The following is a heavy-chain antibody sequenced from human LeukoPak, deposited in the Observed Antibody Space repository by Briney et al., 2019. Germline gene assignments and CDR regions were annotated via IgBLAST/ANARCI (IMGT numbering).Heavy chain of an antibody. J-gene: IGHJ4*02. D-gene: IGHD3-3*01. CDR1: GGSVSRYY. V-gene: IGHV4-34*01. CDR3: ARGGAYDFWSGYYLSASFDY. CDR2: INHSGST. Sequence: PSETLSLICTVSGGSVSRYYWSWIRQSAGKGLEWIGEINHSGSTNYNPSLKSRVTISVDTSKNQFSLKLSSVTAADTAVYYCARGGAYDFWSGYYLSASFDYWGQGTLVTVSS.